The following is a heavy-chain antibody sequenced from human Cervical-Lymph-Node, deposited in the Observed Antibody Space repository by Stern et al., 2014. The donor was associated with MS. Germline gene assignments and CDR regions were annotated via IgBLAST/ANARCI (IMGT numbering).Heavy chain of an antibody. Sequence: VQLVQSGAEVKKPGESLKISCKASGYSFSSYWIGWVRQMPGKGLEWMGTLYPADSETRYSPSFQGQGTISADKSSSTAYLQWSSLKASDTAMYYCARSVCSGGSCYTVPLDYWGQGTLVTVSS. V-gene: IGHV5-51*01. D-gene: IGHD2-15*01. CDR2: LYPADSET. J-gene: IGHJ4*02. CDR3: ARSVCSGGSCYTVPLDY. CDR1: GYSFSSYW.